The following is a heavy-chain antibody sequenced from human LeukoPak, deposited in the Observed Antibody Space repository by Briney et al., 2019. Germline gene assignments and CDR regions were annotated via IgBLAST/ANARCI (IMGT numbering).Heavy chain of an antibody. V-gene: IGHV4-39*07. CDR1: GGSISSNAYY. CDR3: ARWGGDYGDAFDI. J-gene: IGHJ3*02. CDR2: IYSSVST. Sequence: SETLSLTCTVSGGSISSNAYYWAWIRQPPGKGLEWIGSIYSSVSTNYNPSLKSRVTISVDTSKNQFSLKLSSVTAADTAVYYCARWGGDYGDAFDIWGQGTMVTVSS. D-gene: IGHD4-17*01.